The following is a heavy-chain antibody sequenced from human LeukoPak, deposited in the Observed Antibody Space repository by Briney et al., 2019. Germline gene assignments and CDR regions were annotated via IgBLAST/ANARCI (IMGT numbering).Heavy chain of an antibody. V-gene: IGHV4-39*07. D-gene: IGHD2-21*02. J-gene: IGHJ2*01. CDR2: IYYTGTT. CDR1: GGSMNINNYY. CDR3: ARDYGGDCYPDWYFDL. Sequence: SETLSLTCTVSGGSMNINNYYWAWIRQPPGKGLEWLGSIYYTGTTYYNPSLKSRVTISVDTSKNQFSLKLSSVTAADTAMYYCARDYGGDCYPDWYFDLWGRGTLVTVSS.